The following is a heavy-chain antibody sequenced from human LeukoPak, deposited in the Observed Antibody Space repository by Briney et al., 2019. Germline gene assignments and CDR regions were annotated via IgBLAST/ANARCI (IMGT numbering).Heavy chain of an antibody. CDR3: ARDPAAAGTPFDY. J-gene: IGHJ4*02. Sequence: PSETLSLTCTVSGGSISSYYWSWIRQPPGKGLEWIGYIYYSGSTNYNPSLKSRVTISVDTSKNQFSLKLSSVTAADTAVYYCARDPAAAGTPFDYWGQGTLVTVSS. V-gene: IGHV4-59*12. CDR1: GGSISSYY. CDR2: IYYSGST. D-gene: IGHD6-13*01.